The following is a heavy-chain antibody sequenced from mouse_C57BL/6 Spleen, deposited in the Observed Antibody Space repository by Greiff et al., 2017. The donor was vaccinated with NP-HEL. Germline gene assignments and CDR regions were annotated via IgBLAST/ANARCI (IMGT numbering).Heavy chain of an antibody. D-gene: IGHD2-5*01. CDR1: GFTFSDYY. J-gene: IGHJ1*03. V-gene: IGHV5-16*01. Sequence: EVQLVESEGGLVQPGSSMKLSCTASGFTFSDYYMAWVRQVPEKGLEWVANINYDGSSTYYLDSLKSRFIISRDNAKNILYLQMSSLKSEDTATYYGGRGEHYSNYDWYFDGWGTGTTVTVSS. CDR2: INYDGSST. CDR3: GRGEHYSNYDWYFDG.